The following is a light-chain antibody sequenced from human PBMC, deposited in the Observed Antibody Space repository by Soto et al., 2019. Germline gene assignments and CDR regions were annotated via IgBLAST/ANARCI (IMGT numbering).Light chain of an antibody. CDR1: QSISSY. CDR3: QQRRNWPLT. V-gene: IGKV3-11*01. Sequence: EIVLTQSPATLSLSPGERATLSCRASQSISSYLGWYQQKPGQAPRLLIYDASNRAAGIPARFSGSGSGTDFTLTISSLEPEDVAVYYCQQRRNWPLTFGGGTKVEIK. J-gene: IGKJ4*02. CDR2: DAS.